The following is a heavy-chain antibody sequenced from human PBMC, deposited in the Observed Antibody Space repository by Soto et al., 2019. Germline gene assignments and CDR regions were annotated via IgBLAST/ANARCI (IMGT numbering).Heavy chain of an antibody. Sequence: VASVKVSCKASGYTFTNYAMHWVRQAPGQRLEWMGWINAGNGYTKYSQKFQGRVTISRDTSASTVYMELSSLRSEDTAVYYCGRGLLWFGELSPLGPWGQGTLVTVSS. V-gene: IGHV1-3*01. D-gene: IGHD3-10*01. CDR1: GYTFTNYA. CDR2: INAGNGYT. J-gene: IGHJ5*02. CDR3: GRGLLWFGELSPLGP.